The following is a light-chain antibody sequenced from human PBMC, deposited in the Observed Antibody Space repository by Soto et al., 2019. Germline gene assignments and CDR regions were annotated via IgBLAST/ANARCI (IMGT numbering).Light chain of an antibody. J-gene: IGKJ1*01. V-gene: IGKV3-15*01. CDR2: GAT. CDR3: QQYDKWPRT. Sequence: EIVMTQSPATLSVSPGERATLSCRASQSVSDNLAWYQQKPGQAPRLLVSGATVRSTGIPARFSARGSGTEFTLTISGLQSEDVAVYYCQQYDKWPRTFGQGTKVEIK. CDR1: QSVSDN.